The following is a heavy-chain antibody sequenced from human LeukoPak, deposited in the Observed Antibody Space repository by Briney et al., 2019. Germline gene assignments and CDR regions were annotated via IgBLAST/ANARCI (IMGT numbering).Heavy chain of an antibody. D-gene: IGHD2-2*01. CDR3: ARDGYCSSTTCLNWFDP. J-gene: IGHJ5*02. CDR2: ISSSSSYI. Sequence: GGSLRLSCAASGFTFSSYSMNWVRQAPGKGLEWASSISSSSSYIYYADSVKGRFTISRDNAKNSLYLQMNSLRAEDTAVYYCARDGYCSSTTCLNWFDPWGQGTLVTVSS. V-gene: IGHV3-21*01. CDR1: GFTFSSYS.